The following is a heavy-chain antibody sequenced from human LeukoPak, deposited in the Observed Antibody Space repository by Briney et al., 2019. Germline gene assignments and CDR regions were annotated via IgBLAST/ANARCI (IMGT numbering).Heavy chain of an antibody. Sequence: AAVKVSCKASGYTFTGYYKHWVRQVPGQGLEWMGWINPNSGGTTYAHKFQGRVIMTRDTSISTAYMELNRLRSDDTAVYYCARSKGPKGAFDIWGQGTMVTVSS. CDR1: GYTFTGYY. J-gene: IGHJ3*02. CDR2: INPNSGGT. CDR3: ARSKGPKGAFDI. V-gene: IGHV1-2*02.